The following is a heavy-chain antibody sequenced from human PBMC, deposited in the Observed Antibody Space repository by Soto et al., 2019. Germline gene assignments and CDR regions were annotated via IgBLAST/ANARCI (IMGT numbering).Heavy chain of an antibody. V-gene: IGHV3-11*05. J-gene: IGHJ4*02. D-gene: IGHD6-13*01. CDR1: GFTFSDYY. Sequence: QVQLVESGGGLVKPGGSLRLSCAASGFTFSDYYMSWIRRAPGKWLEWVSYISTGSSHTNYADSVKGRFTISRDNAKNTLYLQMNSLRADDTGVYYCARAIGGSSGWWDYWGQGTVVTVSS. CDR2: ISTGSSHT. CDR3: ARAIGGSSGWWDY.